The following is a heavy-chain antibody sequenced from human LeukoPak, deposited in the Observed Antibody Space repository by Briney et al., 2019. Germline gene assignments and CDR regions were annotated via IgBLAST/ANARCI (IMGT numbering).Heavy chain of an antibody. CDR3: AGGFVLGAAKNYFDY. CDR1: GXTFTNYA. CDR2: ISYDGTNK. D-gene: IGHD2-21*02. J-gene: IGHJ4*02. V-gene: IGHV3-30-3*01. Sequence: PGGSLRLSWAASGXTFTNYALHWVRQAPGKGLEWVAVISYDGTNKYYADSVKGRFTISRDNSKNTLSLQMNSLRAEDTALYYCAGGFVLGAAKNYFDYWGQGALVTVSS.